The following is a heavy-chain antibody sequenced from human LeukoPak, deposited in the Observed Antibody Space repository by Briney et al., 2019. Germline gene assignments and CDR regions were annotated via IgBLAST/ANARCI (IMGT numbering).Heavy chain of an antibody. CDR3: ARDRSSGPTGYFDY. V-gene: IGHV4-4*07. CDR1: GGSISSYY. J-gene: IGHJ4*02. D-gene: IGHD6-19*01. CDR2: IYTSGST. Sequence: SETLSLTCTVSGGSISSYYWSWIRQPAGKGLEWIGRIYTSGSTNYNPSLKSRVTMSVDTSKNQFSLKMSSVTAADTAVYYCARDRSSGPTGYFDYWGQGTLVTVSS.